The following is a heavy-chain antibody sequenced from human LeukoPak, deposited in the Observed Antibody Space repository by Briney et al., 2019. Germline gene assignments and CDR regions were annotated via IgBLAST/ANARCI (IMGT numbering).Heavy chain of an antibody. CDR1: GYTFTSYY. J-gene: IGHJ4*02. D-gene: IGHD5-12*01. V-gene: IGHV1-46*01. CDR2: INPSGGST. Sequence: ASVKVSCKASGYTFTSYYMHWVRQASGQGLEWMGIINPSGGSTSYAQKFQGRVTMTRDMSTSRVYMELSSLRSKDTAVYYCARDVSLGAIVATVCDYWGQGTLVTVSS. CDR3: ARDVSLGAIVATVCDY.